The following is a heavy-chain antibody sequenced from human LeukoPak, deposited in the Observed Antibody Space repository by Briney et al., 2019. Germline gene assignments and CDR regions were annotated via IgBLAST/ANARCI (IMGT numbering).Heavy chain of an antibody. CDR3: AKRGIDYYDSSGPDY. Sequence: SGGSLRLSCTASGFTFSSYAMSWVRQAPGKGLEWVSAISGSGRTTYYVDSVKGRFTISRDNSKNMLYLQMNNLRAEDTAVYYCAKRGIDYYDSSGPDYWGKGTLVTVSS. D-gene: IGHD3-22*01. CDR2: ISGSGRTT. V-gene: IGHV3-23*01. CDR1: GFTFSSYA. J-gene: IGHJ4*02.